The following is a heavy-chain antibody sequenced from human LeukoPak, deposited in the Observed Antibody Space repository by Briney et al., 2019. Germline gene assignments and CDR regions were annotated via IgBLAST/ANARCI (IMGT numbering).Heavy chain of an antibody. CDR1: GYTFTSYG. CDR3: ARDTYDYVWGSPNDDFDI. Sequence: GASVKVSCKASGYTFTSYGISWVRQAPGQGLEWMGWISAYNGNTNYAQKLQGRVTMTTDTSTSTAYMELRSLRSDDTAVYYCARDTYDYVWGSPNDDFDIWGQGTMVTVSS. CDR2: ISAYNGNT. J-gene: IGHJ3*02. V-gene: IGHV1-18*01. D-gene: IGHD3-16*01.